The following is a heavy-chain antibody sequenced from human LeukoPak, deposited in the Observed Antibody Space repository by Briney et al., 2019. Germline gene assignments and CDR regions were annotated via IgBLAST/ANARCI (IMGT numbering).Heavy chain of an antibody. CDR2: IYDSGST. V-gene: IGHV4-39*07. CDR3: ARDASQPLWLRSYYYYYMDV. J-gene: IGHJ6*03. Sequence: KPSETLSRTCTVSGGSIISSSYYWGWLRQPPGKGLEWIGSIYDSGSTYYNPSLKSRVTISVDTFKNQFSLKLSSVTAADTAVYYCARDASQPLWLRSYYYYYMDVWGKGPRSPSP. D-gene: IGHD5-18*01. CDR1: GGSIISSSYY.